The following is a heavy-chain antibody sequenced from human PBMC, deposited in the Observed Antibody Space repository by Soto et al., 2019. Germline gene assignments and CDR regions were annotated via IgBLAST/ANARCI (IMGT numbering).Heavy chain of an antibody. CDR1: GGSITSYS. CDR2: IYDYGST. Sequence: SETLSLTCTFSGGSITSYSWTWIRQPTGKAMEWIGYIYDYGSTYYNPSLESRVAFSVDTSKNQFSLKVSSVTAADTAMYYCARVRTSLDLYYYYMDVWGKGTTVTVSS. J-gene: IGHJ6*03. CDR3: ARVRTSLDLYYYYMDV. V-gene: IGHV4-59*08. D-gene: IGHD2-2*01.